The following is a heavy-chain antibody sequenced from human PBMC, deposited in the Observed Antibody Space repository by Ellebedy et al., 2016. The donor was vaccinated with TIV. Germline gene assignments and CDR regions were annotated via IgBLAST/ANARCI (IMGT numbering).Heavy chain of an antibody. Sequence: SETLSLTXDVNGGSFSYYYWTWVRQPLGKGLEWIGEINHSGSTNYNPSLKSRVTISVDTSKNQFALKVNSVTAADTAVYYCARGRKASFYYYVDVWGTGTTVTVSS. J-gene: IGHJ6*03. D-gene: IGHD1-1*01. CDR3: ARGRKASFYYYVDV. CDR2: INHSGST. V-gene: IGHV4-34*01. CDR1: GGSFSYYY.